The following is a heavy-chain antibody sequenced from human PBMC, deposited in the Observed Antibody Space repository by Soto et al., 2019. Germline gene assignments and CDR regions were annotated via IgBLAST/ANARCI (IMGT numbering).Heavy chain of an antibody. D-gene: IGHD3-9*01. Sequence: QVQLLESGGGVVQSGRSLRLSCAASGFTFSGSEMHWVRQAPGKGLEWVAFISYDGDNKYYADSVKGRFTVSRDNSRNTLHLQMDSLRPEDMAVYYCARASYFSEKTAYYAKSFKWFDPWGQGTLLTVSS. CDR1: GFTFSGSE. V-gene: IGHV3-30*14. J-gene: IGHJ5*02. CDR3: ARASYFSEKTAYYAKSFKWFDP. CDR2: ISYDGDNK.